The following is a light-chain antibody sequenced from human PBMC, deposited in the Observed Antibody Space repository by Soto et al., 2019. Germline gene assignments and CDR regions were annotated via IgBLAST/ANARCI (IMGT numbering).Light chain of an antibody. CDR1: QSISNY. CDR2: AAS. CDR3: QQSYGNPLT. Sequence: DMEMTQSPSSLSASVGDRVTITCRASQSISNYLKWYQHKPGKVPKLLIYAASSLQSGVPTRFSGSGSGTDFTLTINSLQPEDFATYYCQQSYGNPLTFGGGTKIEIK. J-gene: IGKJ4*01. V-gene: IGKV1-39*01.